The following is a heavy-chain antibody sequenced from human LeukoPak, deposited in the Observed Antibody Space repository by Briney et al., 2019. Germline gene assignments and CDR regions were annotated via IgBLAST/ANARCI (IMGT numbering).Heavy chain of an antibody. V-gene: IGHV3-15*01. J-gene: IGHJ4*02. CDR1: GFTFTDAR. CDR2: TKSDTDGGTT. D-gene: IGHD3-10*01. CDR3: TTMVRGY. Sequence: AGGSLRLSCAASGFTFTDARMSRVRQAPGQGLEWVGRTKSDTDGGTTEYAARVKGRFTISRDDSKNTLYLQMNSLKTEDTAVYYCTTMVRGYWGQGTLVTVSS.